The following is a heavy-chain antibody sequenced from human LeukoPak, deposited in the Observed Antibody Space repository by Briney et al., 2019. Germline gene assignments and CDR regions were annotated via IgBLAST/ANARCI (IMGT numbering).Heavy chain of an antibody. D-gene: IGHD2-8*01. CDR1: GGSISSSSSY. J-gene: IGHJ5*02. CDR2: VSYSGST. CDR3: ARDPRHCTNGVCYGRWFDP. Sequence: PSETLSLTCAVSGGSISSSSSYLGWIRQPPGKGLEWIGSVSYSGSTYYNPSLKSRVTISVDTSKNQFSLKLNSVTAADTAVYYCARDPRHCTNGVCYGRWFDPWGQGTLVTVSS. V-gene: IGHV4-39*07.